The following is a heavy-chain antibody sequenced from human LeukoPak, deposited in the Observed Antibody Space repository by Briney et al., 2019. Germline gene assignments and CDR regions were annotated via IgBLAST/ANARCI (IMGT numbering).Heavy chain of an antibody. CDR2: ISGSYGTT. CDR3: AKGNIAELPAAPYY. Sequence: GGSLRLSCAASGFTFSSYAMSWLRQAPGKGLVWVSSISGSYGTTYYADSVKGRFTISRDNSKNTLYLQMNSLRAEDTALYYCAKGNIAELPAAPYYWGQGTLVTVSS. V-gene: IGHV3-23*01. J-gene: IGHJ4*02. CDR1: GFTFSSYA. D-gene: IGHD2-2*01.